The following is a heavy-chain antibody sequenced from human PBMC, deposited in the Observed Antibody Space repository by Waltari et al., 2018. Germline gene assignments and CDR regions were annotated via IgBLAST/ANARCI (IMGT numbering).Heavy chain of an antibody. CDR3: ARFLWRVSYGLDV. CDR1: GSTFRSYA. CDR2: FAGNEGSDADTP. J-gene: IGHJ6*02. Sequence: EVKLLESGGNLVQPGGSLTLSCAASGSTFRSYAMGWVCQAPGRGLEWFSAFAGNEGSDADTPYSTDSVLGRFTVSRDNSKNTLYLQMNNLRSEDTAIYYCARFLWRVSYGLDVWGQGAAVTVSS. V-gene: IGHV3-23*01. D-gene: IGHD3-16*01.